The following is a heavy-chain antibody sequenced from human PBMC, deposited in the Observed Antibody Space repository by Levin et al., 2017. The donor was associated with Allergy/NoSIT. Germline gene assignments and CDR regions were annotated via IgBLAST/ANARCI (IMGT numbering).Heavy chain of an antibody. CDR1: GGSISSGDYY. D-gene: IGHD3/OR15-3a*01. J-gene: IGHJ4*02. CDR3: AREVIFGNFDY. Sequence: SETLSLTCTVSGGSISSGDYYWSWIRQPPGKGLEWIGYIYYSGSTYYNPSLKSRVTISVDTSKNQFSLKLSSVTAADTAVYYCAREVIFGNFDYWGQGTLVTVSS. V-gene: IGHV4-30-4*01. CDR2: IYYSGST.